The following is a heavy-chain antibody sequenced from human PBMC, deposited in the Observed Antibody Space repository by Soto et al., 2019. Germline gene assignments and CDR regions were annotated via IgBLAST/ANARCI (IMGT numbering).Heavy chain of an antibody. CDR3: TRGRYYYDSSAAFDI. CDR2: IRSKAYGGTT. V-gene: IGHV3-49*04. D-gene: IGHD3-22*01. Sequence: PGGSLRLSCTASGFTFGDYAMSWVRQAPGKGLEWVGFIRSKAYGGTTEYAASVKGRFTISRDDSKSIAYLQMNSLKTEDTAVYYCTRGRYYYDSSAAFDIWGQGTIVTV. J-gene: IGHJ3*02. CDR1: GFTFGDYA.